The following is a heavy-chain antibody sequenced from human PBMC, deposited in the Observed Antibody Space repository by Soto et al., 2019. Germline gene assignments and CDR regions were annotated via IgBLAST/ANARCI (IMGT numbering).Heavy chain of an antibody. V-gene: IGHV3-30*03. J-gene: IGHJ6*02. D-gene: IGHD4-17*01. CDR1: GFTFSSYG. Sequence: GGSLRLSCAAPGFTFSSYGMHWVRQAPGKGLEWVALISYDGNNKYYTDSVKGRFTISRDNLKNTLYLQMNNLRVEDAALYFCAREDDYGYRYINYGLDVWGQGTTVTVSS. CDR3: AREDDYGYRYINYGLDV. CDR2: ISYDGNNK.